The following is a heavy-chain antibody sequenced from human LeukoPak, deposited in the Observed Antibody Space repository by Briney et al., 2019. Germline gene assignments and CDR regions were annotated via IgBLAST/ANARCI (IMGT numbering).Heavy chain of an antibody. J-gene: IGHJ3*02. CDR3: ARNSMNYDSSGYDSLHAFDI. V-gene: IGHV3-21*01. Sequence: GGSLRLSCSPSGFTFSSYSMNWVRHARGEGLEWVSSISRSSSYIYYADSVKGRFTISRDNAKNSLYLQMNSLRAEDTAVYYCARNSMNYDSSGYDSLHAFDIWGQGTMVTVSS. CDR2: ISRSSSYI. CDR1: GFTFSSYS. D-gene: IGHD3-22*01.